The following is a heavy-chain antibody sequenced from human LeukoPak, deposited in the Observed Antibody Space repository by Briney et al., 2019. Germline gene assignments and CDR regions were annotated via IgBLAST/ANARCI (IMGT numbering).Heavy chain of an antibody. V-gene: IGHV3-23*01. Sequence: PGGSLRLSCAASGFTFSSYAMSWVRQAPGQGLEWVSAISGSGGSTYYADSVKGRFTISRDNSKNTLYLQMNSLRAEDTAVYYCAKRQMATKTFDYWGQGTLVTVSS. D-gene: IGHD5-24*01. J-gene: IGHJ4*02. CDR3: AKRQMATKTFDY. CDR2: ISGSGGST. CDR1: GFTFSSYA.